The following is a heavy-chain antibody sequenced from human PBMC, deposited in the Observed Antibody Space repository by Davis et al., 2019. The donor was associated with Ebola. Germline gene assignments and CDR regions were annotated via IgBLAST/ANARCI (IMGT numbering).Heavy chain of an antibody. Sequence: ASVKVSCKASGYTFTSYGISWVRQAPGQGLEWMGWISAYNGNTNYAQKLQGRVTMTTDTSTSTAYMELRSLRSDDTAVYYCARDKQQWPQLGFDPWGQGTLVTVSS. CDR2: ISAYNGNT. CDR3: ARDKQQWPQLGFDP. V-gene: IGHV1-18*01. CDR1: GYTFTSYG. D-gene: IGHD6-19*01. J-gene: IGHJ5*02.